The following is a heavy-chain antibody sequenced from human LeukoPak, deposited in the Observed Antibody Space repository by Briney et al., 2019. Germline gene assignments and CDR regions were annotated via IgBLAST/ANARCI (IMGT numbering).Heavy chain of an antibody. D-gene: IGHD3-3*01. CDR2: ISYDETEK. V-gene: IGHV3-30*18. Sequence: GGSLRLSCGASGFTFSKYGMHWVRQAPGKGLEWVATISYDETEKNYADSVKGRFIISRDNSKNTLFLQMNSLRAEDTAVYYCAKDPGSIFGVVISHFDYWGQGTLVTVSS. CDR1: GFTFSKYG. CDR3: AKDPGSIFGVVISHFDY. J-gene: IGHJ4*02.